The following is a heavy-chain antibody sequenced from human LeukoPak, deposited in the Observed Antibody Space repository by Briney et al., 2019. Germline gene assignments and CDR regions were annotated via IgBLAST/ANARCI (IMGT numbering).Heavy chain of an antibody. CDR1: GFTFSSYS. V-gene: IGHV3-21*01. CDR3: ARAGDDYGDYGDY. J-gene: IGHJ4*02. CDR2: ISSSSSYI. D-gene: IGHD4-17*01. Sequence: PGGSLRLSCAASGFTFSSYSMNWVRQAPGKGLEWVSSISSSSSYIYYADSVKGRFTISRDNAKNSLYLQMNSLRAEDTAVYYCARAGDDYGDYGDYWGQGALVTVPS.